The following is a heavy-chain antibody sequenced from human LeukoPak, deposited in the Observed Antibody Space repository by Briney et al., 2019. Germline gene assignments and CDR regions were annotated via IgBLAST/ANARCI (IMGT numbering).Heavy chain of an antibody. Sequence: GRSLRLSCAASGFTFSSYGMHWVRQAPGKGLEWVAVISYDGSNKYYADSVKGRFTISRDNSKNTLYLQMNSLRAEDTAVYYCAKEVRRAYYGSGRRLDYWGQGTVVTVSS. CDR2: ISYDGSNK. CDR1: GFTFSSYG. J-gene: IGHJ4*02. CDR3: AKEVRRAYYGSGRRLDY. D-gene: IGHD3-10*01. V-gene: IGHV3-30*18.